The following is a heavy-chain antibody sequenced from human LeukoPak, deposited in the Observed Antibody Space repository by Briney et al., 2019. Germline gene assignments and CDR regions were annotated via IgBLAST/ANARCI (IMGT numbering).Heavy chain of an antibody. CDR2: ISWNSGSI. CDR1: GFTFDDYA. V-gene: IGHV3-9*01. J-gene: IGHJ4*02. Sequence: GRSLRLSCAASGFTFDDYAMHWVRQAPGKGLEWVSVISWNSGSIGYADSVKGRFTISRDNAKNSLYLQMNSLRAEDTALYYCAKDIAARQPLGFDYWGQGTLVTVSS. CDR3: AKDIAARQPLGFDY. D-gene: IGHD6-6*01.